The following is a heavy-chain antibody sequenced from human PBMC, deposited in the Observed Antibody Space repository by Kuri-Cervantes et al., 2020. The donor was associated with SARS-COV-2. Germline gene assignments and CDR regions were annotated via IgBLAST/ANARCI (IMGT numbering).Heavy chain of an antibody. J-gene: IGHJ4*02. CDR3: ARDIYPNGPLGF. V-gene: IGHV3-74*01. Sequence: GGSMTLSCAVSGFILISYWMHWVRQAPGEVLAWVSRINSDGSNTSYADSVKDPFTISRDNAKNTLYLEMNSLSAEDTAVYYSARDIYPNGPLGFWGQGTLVTVSS. CDR2: INSDGSNT. D-gene: IGHD1-1*01. CDR1: GFILISYW.